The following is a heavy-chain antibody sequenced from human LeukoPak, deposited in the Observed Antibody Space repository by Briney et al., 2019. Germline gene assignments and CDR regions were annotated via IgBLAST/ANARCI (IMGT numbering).Heavy chain of an antibody. Sequence: ASVKVSCKVSGYTLTELSTHWVRQAPGKGLEWMGGFDPEDGETIYAQKFQGGVTMTRDTSISTAYMELSRLRSDDTAVYYCARGTWVRGVIIRSPYFDYWGQGTLVTVSS. CDR2: FDPEDGET. CDR3: ARGTWVRGVIIRSPYFDY. CDR1: GYTLTELS. D-gene: IGHD3-10*01. J-gene: IGHJ4*02. V-gene: IGHV1-24*01.